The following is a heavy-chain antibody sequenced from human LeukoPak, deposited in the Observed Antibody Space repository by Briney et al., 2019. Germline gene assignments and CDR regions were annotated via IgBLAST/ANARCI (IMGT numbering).Heavy chain of an antibody. J-gene: IGHJ4*02. CDR3: ARDPETSYYGDPRGYFDY. CDR2: IWYDGSNK. CDR1: GFTFSSYG. Sequence: GGSLRLSCAASGFTFSSYGMHWVRQAPGKGLEWVAAIWYDGSNKYYADSVKGRFTISRDNSKNTLYLQMNSLRAEDTAVYYCARDPETSYYGDPRGYFDYWGQGTLVTVSS. V-gene: IGHV3-33*01. D-gene: IGHD4-17*01.